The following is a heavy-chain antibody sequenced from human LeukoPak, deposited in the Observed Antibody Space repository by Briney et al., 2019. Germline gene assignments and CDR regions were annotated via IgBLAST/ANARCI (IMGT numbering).Heavy chain of an antibody. V-gene: IGHV4-61*01. Sequence: PSETLSLTCTVSGGSVSSGSYYWSWIRQPPGKGLEWIGYIYYSGSTNYNPSLKSRVTISMDTSKNQFSLKLSSGTAADTAVYYCARDPAVAGTLGYYYYGMDVWGQGTTVTVSS. D-gene: IGHD6-19*01. J-gene: IGHJ6*02. CDR2: IYYSGST. CDR3: ARDPAVAGTLGYYYYGMDV. CDR1: GGSVSSGSYY.